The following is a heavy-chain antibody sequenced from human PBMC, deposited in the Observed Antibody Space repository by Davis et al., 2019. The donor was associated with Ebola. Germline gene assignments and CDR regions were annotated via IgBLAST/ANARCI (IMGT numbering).Heavy chain of an antibody. CDR1: GFTVSDNY. Sequence: GESLKISCAASGFTVSDNYMSWVRQAPGKGLEWVSVIFSGGSTHYADSVKGRFTISRDNSRNTVYLQMNSLKAEDTALYYCTKDRGAIQFEYWGQGTLVTVSA. CDR3: TKDRGAIQFEY. D-gene: IGHD3-10*01. J-gene: IGHJ4*02. CDR2: IFSGGST. V-gene: IGHV3-53*01.